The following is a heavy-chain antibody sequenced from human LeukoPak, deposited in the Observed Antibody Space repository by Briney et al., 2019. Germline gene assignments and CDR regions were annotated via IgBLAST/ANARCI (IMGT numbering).Heavy chain of an antibody. V-gene: IGHV3-7*01. CDR2: IKQVGSEN. Sequence: GGSLRLSCAASGFTFSSYWMSWVRQAPGKGREWVANIKQVGSENYYVDSVKGRFTISRDNAKNSLYLQMNSLRAEDTAVYYCARVGRGFGEFVYYYYYYMDVWGKGTTVTVSS. CDR1: GFTFSSYW. J-gene: IGHJ6*03. CDR3: ARVGRGFGEFVYYYYYYMDV. D-gene: IGHD3-10*01.